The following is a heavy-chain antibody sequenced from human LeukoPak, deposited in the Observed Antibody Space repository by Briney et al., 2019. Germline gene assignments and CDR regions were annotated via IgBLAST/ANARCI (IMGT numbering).Heavy chain of an antibody. Sequence: KPSETLSLTCAVYGGSFSGYYWSWIRQPPGKGLEWIGEINHSGSTNYNPSLKSRVTVSVDTSKNQFSLKLSSVTAADTAVYYCARGRRPLQQLMHYFDYWGQGTLVTVSS. CDR1: GGSFSGYY. D-gene: IGHD6-13*01. V-gene: IGHV4-34*01. CDR2: INHSGST. J-gene: IGHJ4*02. CDR3: ARGRRPLQQLMHYFDY.